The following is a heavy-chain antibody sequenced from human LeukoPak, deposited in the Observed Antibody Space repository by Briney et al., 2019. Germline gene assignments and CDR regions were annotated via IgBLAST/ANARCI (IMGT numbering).Heavy chain of an antibody. CDR3: ASVVGATIDAFDI. CDR1: GYSFTSYW. CDR2: IYPGDSDT. J-gene: IGHJ3*02. V-gene: IGHV5-51*01. Sequence: GESLKVSCKGSGYSFTSYWIGWVRQMPGKGLEWMGIIYPGDSDTRYSPSFQGQVTISADKSISTAYLQWSSLKASDTAMYYCASVVGATIDAFDIWGQGTMVTVSS. D-gene: IGHD1-26*01.